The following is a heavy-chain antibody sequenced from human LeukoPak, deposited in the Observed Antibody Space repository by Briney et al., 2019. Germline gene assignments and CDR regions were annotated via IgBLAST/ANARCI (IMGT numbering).Heavy chain of an antibody. J-gene: IGHJ4*02. D-gene: IGHD1-26*01. V-gene: IGHV3-11*01. CDR3: AREDGGRPRE. Sequence: PGGSLRLSCAASGFTISDYYMSWIRQAPGKGLEWISYISNGGDTIYYADSVKGRFTISRDNAKNSLYLQMNSLRAEDTALYYCAREDGGRPREWGQGTLVTVSS. CDR1: GFTISDYY. CDR2: ISNGGDTI.